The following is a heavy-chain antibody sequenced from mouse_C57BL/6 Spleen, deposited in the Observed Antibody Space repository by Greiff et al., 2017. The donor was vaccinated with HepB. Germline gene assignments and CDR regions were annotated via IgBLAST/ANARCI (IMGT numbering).Heavy chain of an antibody. CDR2: IDPEDGDT. Sequence: EVKLQESGAELVRPGASVKLSCTASGFNIKDYYMHWVKQRPEQGLEWIGRIDPEDGDTEYAPKFQGKATMTADTSSNTAYLQLSSLTSEDTAVYYCTTSFITTVVADYYAMDYWGQRTSVTVSS. V-gene: IGHV14-1*01. J-gene: IGHJ4*01. D-gene: IGHD1-1*01. CDR3: TTSFITTVVADYYAMDY. CDR1: GFNIKDYY.